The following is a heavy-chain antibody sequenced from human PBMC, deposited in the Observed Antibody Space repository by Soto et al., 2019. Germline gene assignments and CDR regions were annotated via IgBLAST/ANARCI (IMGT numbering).Heavy chain of an antibody. J-gene: IGHJ3*02. CDR1: GFTFSTYW. D-gene: IGHD2-2*01. CDR2: IRQDGSET. V-gene: IGHV3-7*01. CDR3: TRGFYCSSTSCYVDAFNI. Sequence: GGSLRLSCEASGFTFSTYWMSWVRQAPGKGLEWVATIRQDGSETQYLDSVKGRFTISRENAKNSLYLQMNSLGAGDTAVYYCTRGFYCSSTSCYVDAFNIWGQGTMVTVSS.